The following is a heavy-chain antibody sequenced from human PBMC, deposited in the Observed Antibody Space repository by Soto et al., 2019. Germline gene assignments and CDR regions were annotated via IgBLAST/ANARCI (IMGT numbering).Heavy chain of an antibody. CDR3: ATRRVGASTPFDY. Sequence: GGSLRLSCAASGFSFSTYAMSWVRQAPGKGLEWVSTISGSGVSTYYADSVKGRFTISRDNSKNTLYLQMNSLRVEDMAVYYCATRRVGASTPFDYWGQGTLVTVSS. CDR2: ISGSGVST. D-gene: IGHD1-26*01. CDR1: GFSFSTYA. J-gene: IGHJ4*02. V-gene: IGHV3-23*01.